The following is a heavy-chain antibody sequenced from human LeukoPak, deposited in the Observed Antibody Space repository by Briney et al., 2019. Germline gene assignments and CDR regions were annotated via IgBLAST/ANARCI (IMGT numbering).Heavy chain of an antibody. CDR3: ARLSSHYGDYKVDP. CDR2: VNPSGGGT. V-gene: IGHV1-46*01. D-gene: IGHD4-17*01. Sequence: GASVKVSCKTSGYTFTNYYMHWVRQAPGQGLEWLGLVNPSGGGTTYAQKFQGRVTMTRDMSTSTVYMELSSLRSEDTAVYYCARLSSHYGDYKVDPWGQGTLVTVSS. J-gene: IGHJ5*02. CDR1: GYTFTNYY.